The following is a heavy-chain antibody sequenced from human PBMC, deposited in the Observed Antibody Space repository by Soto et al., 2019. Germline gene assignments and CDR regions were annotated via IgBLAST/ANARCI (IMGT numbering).Heavy chain of an antibody. CDR1: GYTFTSYA. V-gene: IGHV1-3*01. CDR3: SRDLTSDY. D-gene: IGHD3-9*01. J-gene: IGHJ4*02. CDR2: INAGNGNT. Sequence: QVQLVQSGAAVKKPGASVKVSCKASGYTFTSYAMHWVRQAPGQSLEWMGWINAGNGNTKYSQKFHGRVTITRDTSASTAYMELSSLRSEDTAVYYCSRDLTSDYWGQGTLVTVSS.